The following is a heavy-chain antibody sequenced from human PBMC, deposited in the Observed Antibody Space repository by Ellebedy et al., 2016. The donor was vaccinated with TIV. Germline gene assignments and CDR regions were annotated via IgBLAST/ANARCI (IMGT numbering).Heavy chain of an antibody. Sequence: SVKVSCXASGGTFSSYAISWVRQAPGQRLEWMGGIIPIFGTANYAQKFQGRVTITADESTSTAYMELSSLRSEDTAVYYCARWSTGYNYYGMDVWGQGTTVTVSS. CDR2: IIPIFGTA. CDR1: GGTFSSYA. J-gene: IGHJ6*02. CDR3: ARWSTGYNYYGMDV. V-gene: IGHV1-69*13.